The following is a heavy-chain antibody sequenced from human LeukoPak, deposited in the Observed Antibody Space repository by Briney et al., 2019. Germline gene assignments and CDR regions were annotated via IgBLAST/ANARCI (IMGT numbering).Heavy chain of an antibody. CDR2: ISGSGGST. D-gene: IGHD6-19*01. J-gene: IGHJ4*02. CDR1: GFTFSSYG. CDR3: AKDVVGQQWPENC. V-gene: IGHV3-23*01. Sequence: SGGSLRLSCAASGFTFSSYGMSWVRRAPGKGLEWVSAISGSGGSTYYADSVKGRFTISRDNSKNTLYLQMNSLRPEDTAVYYCAKDVVGQQWPENCWGQGTLVTVSS.